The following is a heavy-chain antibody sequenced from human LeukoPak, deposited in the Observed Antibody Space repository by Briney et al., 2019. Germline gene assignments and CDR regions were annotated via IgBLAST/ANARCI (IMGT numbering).Heavy chain of an antibody. CDR3: VRDNPRCCGVVPANIDDY. CDR1: GFTFSSYS. Sequence: GGSLRLSCAASGFTFSSYSMNWVRQAPGKGLEWVSYISIVSNTIYYADSVKGRFTISRDNAKSSLYLQMHSLRAEDTAVYYCVRDNPRCCGVVPANIDDYWGQGTLVTVSS. V-gene: IGHV3-48*01. J-gene: IGHJ4*02. D-gene: IGHD2-15*01. CDR2: ISIVSNTI.